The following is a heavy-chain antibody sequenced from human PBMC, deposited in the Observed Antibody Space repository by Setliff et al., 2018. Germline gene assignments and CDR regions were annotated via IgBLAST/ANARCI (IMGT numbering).Heavy chain of an antibody. V-gene: IGHV4-61*02. CDR1: GGSISSGSYY. J-gene: IGHJ5*02. CDR3: ARGAPGWELLSWFDP. CDR2: IYSSGST. Sequence: SETLSLTCTVSGGSISSGSYYWSWIRQPAGKGLEWIGRIYSSGSTKYNPSLKSRVTMSGDTSKNQFSLKLSSVTAADTAVYYCARGAPGWELLSWFDPWGQGTLVTVSS. D-gene: IGHD1-26*01.